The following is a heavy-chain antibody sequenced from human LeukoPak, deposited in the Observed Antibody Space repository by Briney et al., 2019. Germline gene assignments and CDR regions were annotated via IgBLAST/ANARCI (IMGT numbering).Heavy chain of an antibody. J-gene: IGHJ4*02. CDR3: ATDLFIITSADY. V-gene: IGHV1-24*01. D-gene: IGHD3-16*01. CDR2: FDPEDGET. Sequence: ASVKLSCTVSGYTLTELSMHWVRQAPGKGLEWMGGFDPEDGETIYAQKFQGRVTMTEETSRDTAYMELSSLRSEDTAVYYCATDLFIITSADYWGQGTLVTVSS. CDR1: GYTLTELS.